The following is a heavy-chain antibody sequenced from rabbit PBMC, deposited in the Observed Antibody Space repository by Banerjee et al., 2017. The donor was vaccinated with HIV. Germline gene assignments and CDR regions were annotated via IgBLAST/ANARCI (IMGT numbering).Heavy chain of an antibody. Sequence: QEQLEESGGDLVKPEGSLTLTCTASGFSFSNKYVMCWVRQAPGKGLEWIACINTSSGNTVYATWAKGRFTISRTSSTTVALQMTSLTAADTATYFCARNDYGDYAYYFDLWGQGTLVTVS. CDR3: ARNDYGDYAYYFDL. D-gene: IGHD2-1*01. J-gene: IGHJ4*01. CDR1: GFSFSNKYV. CDR2: INTSSGNT. V-gene: IGHV1S45*01.